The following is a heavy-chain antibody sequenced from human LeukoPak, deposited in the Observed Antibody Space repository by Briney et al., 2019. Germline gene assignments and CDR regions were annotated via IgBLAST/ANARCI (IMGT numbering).Heavy chain of an antibody. CDR3: AKDHISLAGIAQCRSTSCLFDY. CDR2: IRYDGSNK. D-gene: IGHD2-2*01. V-gene: IGHV3-30*02. CDR1: GFTFSSYG. Sequence: PGGSLRLSCAASGFTFSSYGMHWVRQAPGKGLEWVAFIRYDGSNKYYADSVKGRFTISRDNSKNTLYLQMNSLRAEDTAVYYCAKDHISLAGIAQCRSTSCLFDYWGQGTLVTVSS. J-gene: IGHJ4*02.